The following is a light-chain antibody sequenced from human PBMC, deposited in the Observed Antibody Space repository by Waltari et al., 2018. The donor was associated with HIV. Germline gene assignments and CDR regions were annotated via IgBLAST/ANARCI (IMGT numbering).Light chain of an antibody. CDR1: QLGDKF. J-gene: IGLJ2*01. V-gene: IGLV3-1*01. Sequence: YDLTQAPSVSVSPGQKATITCSGDQLGDKFVFRYQHTPGQSPVLIIYQDVKRPSGIPERFSGSNSGKTGTLTISDTQAPDEADYYCQVWDSDTLVFGGGTKLTVL. CDR3: QVWDSDTLV. CDR2: QDV.